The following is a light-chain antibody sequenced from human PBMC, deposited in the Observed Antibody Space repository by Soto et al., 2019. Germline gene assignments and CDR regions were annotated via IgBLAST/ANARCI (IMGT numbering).Light chain of an antibody. CDR2: AAS. J-gene: IGKJ4*01. CDR1: QGINGW. Sequence: DIHMTQSPSSVSASVGYRFTITCRASQGINGWLDWYQKKPGKAPNLLMYAASSLQSGVPSRLSGSGYGTDLSITINSMKNEDFETYYCQQGNSFTLTFGGGTKVDI. CDR3: QQGNSFTLT. V-gene: IGKV1D-12*01.